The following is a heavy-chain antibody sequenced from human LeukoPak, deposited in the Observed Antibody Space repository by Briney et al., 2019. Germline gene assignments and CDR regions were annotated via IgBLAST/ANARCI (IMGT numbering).Heavy chain of an antibody. D-gene: IGHD6-19*01. CDR3: ARTIAAAGPGYSSGWSQGADY. V-gene: IGHV1-46*01. CDR2: INPSVGST. CDR1: GYTFTSYY. J-gene: IGHJ4*02. Sequence: GASVKVSCKASGYTFTSYYMHWVRQAPGQGLEWMGIINPSVGSTSYAQKFQGRVTMTRDTSTSTVYMELSSLRSEDTAVYYCARTIAAAGPGYSSGWSQGADYWGQGTLVTVSS.